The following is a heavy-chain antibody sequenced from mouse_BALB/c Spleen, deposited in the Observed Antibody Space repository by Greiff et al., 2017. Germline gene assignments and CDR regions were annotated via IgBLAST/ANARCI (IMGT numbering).Heavy chain of an antibody. Sequence: EVQGVESGGGLVQPGGSLKLSCAASGFTFSSYGMSWVRQTPDKRLELVATINSNGGSTYYPDSVKGRFTISRDNAKNTLYLQMSSLKSEDTAMYYCARDSLYDGYPWGQGTTLTVSS. D-gene: IGHD2-3*01. J-gene: IGHJ2*01. CDR3: ARDSLYDGYP. V-gene: IGHV5-6-3*01. CDR2: INSNGGST. CDR1: GFTFSSYG.